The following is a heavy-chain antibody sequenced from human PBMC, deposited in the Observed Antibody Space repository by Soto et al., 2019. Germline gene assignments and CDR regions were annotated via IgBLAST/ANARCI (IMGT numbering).Heavy chain of an antibody. CDR1: GGSLSSSAYS. V-gene: IGHV4-30-2*01. CDR3: ARELLFYDSDGFSWDDAFDI. Sequence: SETLSLTYAVSGGSLSSSAYSWSWIRHPPGKGLEWIGFIYQSGSTYYNPSLKSRVTMSLDRPKNQFSLKLSSVTAADTAVYYCARELLFYDSDGFSWDDAFDIWGQGTMVTVSS. J-gene: IGHJ3*02. CDR2: IYQSGST. D-gene: IGHD3-22*01.